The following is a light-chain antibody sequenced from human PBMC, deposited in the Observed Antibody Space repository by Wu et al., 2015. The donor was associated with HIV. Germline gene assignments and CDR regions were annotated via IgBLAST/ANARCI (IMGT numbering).Light chain of an antibody. J-gene: IGKJ3*01. V-gene: IGKV3-11*01. Sequence: EIVLTQSPATLSLSPGERATLSCRASQSVSSYLAWYQQKPGQAPRLLIYDASNRATGIPARFSGSGSRTDFTLTISRLEPEDFAVYFCQQYRTFGP. CDR3: QQYRT. CDR2: DAS. CDR1: QSVSSY.